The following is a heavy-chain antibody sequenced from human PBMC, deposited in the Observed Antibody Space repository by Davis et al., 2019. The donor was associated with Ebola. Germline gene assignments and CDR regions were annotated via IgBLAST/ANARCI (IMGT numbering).Heavy chain of an antibody. Sequence: GSLRLSCAVYGGSFSGYYWSWIRQPPGKGLEWIGEINHSGSTNYNPSLKSRVTISVDTSKNQFSLKLSSVTAADTAVYYCARGLAALDYWGQGTLVTVSS. J-gene: IGHJ4*02. V-gene: IGHV4-34*01. CDR3: ARGLAALDY. CDR2: INHSGST. CDR1: GGSFSGYY.